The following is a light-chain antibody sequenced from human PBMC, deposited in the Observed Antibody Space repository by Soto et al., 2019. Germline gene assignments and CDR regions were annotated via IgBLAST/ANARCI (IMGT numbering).Light chain of an antibody. Sequence: EIVLTQSPGTLSLSPGERATLSCRASQSVSNNYLAWYQQKPGQAPRLLIYGASNRATGIPDRFSGSGSGTDFTLTISRLEPEDFAVYYCLQYRSFPRTFGQGTKVDIK. V-gene: IGKV3-20*01. CDR3: LQYRSFPRT. J-gene: IGKJ1*01. CDR2: GAS. CDR1: QSVSNNY.